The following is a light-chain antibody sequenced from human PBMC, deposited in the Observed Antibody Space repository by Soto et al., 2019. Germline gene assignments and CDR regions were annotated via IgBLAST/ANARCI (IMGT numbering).Light chain of an antibody. CDR2: GAS. V-gene: IGKV3-20*01. Sequence: VLTQSPGSLSLSPGERATLSCRASQSVDSSFFAWYQQKPGQAPRLLIYGASKRATGTPDRFSGSGSGTDFTRTITRLEPEDFAVYYCQQYVSSVTFGTETKVDIK. CDR3: QQYVSSVT. CDR1: QSVDSSF. J-gene: IGKJ1*01.